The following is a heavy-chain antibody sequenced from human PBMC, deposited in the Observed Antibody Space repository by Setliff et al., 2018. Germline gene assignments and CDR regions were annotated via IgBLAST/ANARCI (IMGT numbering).Heavy chain of an antibody. J-gene: IGHJ4*02. CDR2: VYYSGTA. D-gene: IGHD5-12*01. CDR3: ARGGTFRYFDF. Sequence: SETLSLTCTVSDGSLSTYYWSWIRQPPGTGLEFIGYVYYSGTANYIPSLRSRLTISVDTSKNQFSLKLRSVTAADTAVYYCARGGTFRYFDFWGQGAPVTVSS. CDR1: DGSLSTYY. V-gene: IGHV4-59*01.